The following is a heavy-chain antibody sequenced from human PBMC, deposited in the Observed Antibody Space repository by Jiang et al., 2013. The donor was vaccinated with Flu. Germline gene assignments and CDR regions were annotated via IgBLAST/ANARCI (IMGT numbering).Heavy chain of an antibody. CDR3: ARVGGTVTTDHDAFDI. CDR2: INTNTGNP. CDR1: TSYA. V-gene: IGHV7-4-1*02. Sequence: TSYAMNWVRQAPGQGLEWMGWINTNTGNPTYAQGFTGRFVFSLDTSVSTAYLQISSLKAEDTAVYYCARVGGTVTTDHDAFDIWGQGTMVTVSS. J-gene: IGHJ3*02. D-gene: IGHD4-11*01.